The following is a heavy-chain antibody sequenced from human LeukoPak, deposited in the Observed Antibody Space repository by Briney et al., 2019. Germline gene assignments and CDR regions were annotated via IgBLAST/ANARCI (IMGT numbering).Heavy chain of an antibody. CDR2: TYSGGGT. Sequence: PGGSLRLSCAASGFAVSSNYMNWVRQAPGKGLKWVSITYSGGGTYYANSVRGRFTIARDNSKNTLYLQMNSLRDEDTAVYYCARGGYYYDSSGYYHDGFDIWGQGTMVTVSS. CDR3: ARGGYYYDSSGYYHDGFDI. V-gene: IGHV3-53*01. D-gene: IGHD3-22*01. CDR1: GFAVSSNY. J-gene: IGHJ3*02.